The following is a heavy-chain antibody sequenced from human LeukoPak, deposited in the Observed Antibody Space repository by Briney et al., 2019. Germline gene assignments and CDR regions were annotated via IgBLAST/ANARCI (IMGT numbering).Heavy chain of an antibody. D-gene: IGHD2-2*02. Sequence: SVKVSCKASARTFSSYTISWVRQAPGQGLEWMGGIIPILGIANYAQKFQRRVTITADKSTSTAYMELSSLRSEDTAVYYCASAIVVVPAAILFQHWGQGTLVTVSS. CDR3: ASAIVVVPAAILFQH. CDR1: ARTFSSYT. CDR2: IIPILGIA. J-gene: IGHJ1*01. V-gene: IGHV1-69*02.